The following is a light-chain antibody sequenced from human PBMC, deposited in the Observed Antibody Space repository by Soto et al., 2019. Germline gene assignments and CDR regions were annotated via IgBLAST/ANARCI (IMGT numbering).Light chain of an antibody. CDR3: QEYSSFSYT. CDR1: HSIAGL. J-gene: IGKJ2*01. Sequence: DIQMTQSPSTLSASVGDRVTITCRASHSIAGLLAWYQQKPGKAPKVMIYDTSNLESGVPSRFSGSGSGTDFTLTISSLQPEDFATYFCQEYSSFSYTFGQGTMLEI. CDR2: DTS. V-gene: IGKV1-5*01.